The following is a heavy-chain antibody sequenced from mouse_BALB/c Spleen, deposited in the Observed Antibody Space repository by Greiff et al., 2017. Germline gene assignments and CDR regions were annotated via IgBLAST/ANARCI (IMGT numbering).Heavy chain of an antibody. D-gene: IGHD1-1*02. CDR2: INPSNGGT. V-gene: IGHV1S81*02. CDR1: GYTFTSYY. Sequence: QVQLQQSGAELVKPGASVKLSCKASGYTFTSYYMYWVKQRPGQGLEWIGEINPSNGGTNFNEKFKSKATLTVDKSSSTAYMHLSSLTSEDSAVYYCTRTGYGAWFAYWGQGTLVTVSA. CDR3: TRTGYGAWFAY. J-gene: IGHJ3*01.